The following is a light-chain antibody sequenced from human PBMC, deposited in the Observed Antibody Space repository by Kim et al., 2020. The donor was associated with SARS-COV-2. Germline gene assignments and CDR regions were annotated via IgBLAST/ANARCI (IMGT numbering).Light chain of an antibody. CDR3: LQHSTYPIT. Sequence: ASGGNRVTITCRASQNIRNDLGWYQQNPGRAPKRLIYGASSLQSGVPSRFSGSGSGTEFTLTISSVQPEDLANYFCLQHSTYPITFGQGTRLEIK. J-gene: IGKJ5*01. CDR1: QNIRND. V-gene: IGKV1-17*01. CDR2: GAS.